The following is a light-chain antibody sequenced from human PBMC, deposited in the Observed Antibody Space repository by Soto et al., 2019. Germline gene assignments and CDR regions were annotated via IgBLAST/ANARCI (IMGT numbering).Light chain of an antibody. CDR2: GTS. Sequence: EIDLTQSPATLSVSPGERVTLSCRASRSVASNLAWYQQKPVQAPRLLMYGTSTRATGIPARFSGSGSGTEFTLTISSLQAEDFAVYFCQQYNNWPPPFTFGPGTKLEVK. CDR3: QQYNNWPPPFT. CDR1: RSVASN. V-gene: IGKV3D-15*01. J-gene: IGKJ3*01.